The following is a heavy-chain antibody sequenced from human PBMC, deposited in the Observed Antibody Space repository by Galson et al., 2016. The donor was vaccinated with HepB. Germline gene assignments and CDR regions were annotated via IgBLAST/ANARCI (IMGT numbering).Heavy chain of an antibody. Sequence: SVKVSCKASGYTFINYYMHWVRQAPGQGLEWMGIGNPRTGSTSYAQKFQDRVTVTRDTSTSTVYMELSSLRAEDTALYYCARDFLFAHDLGGPGTLVTVSS. V-gene: IGHV1-46*03. CDR3: ARDFLFAHDL. CDR1: GYTFINYY. D-gene: IGHD3-3*01. J-gene: IGHJ5*02. CDR2: GNPRTGST.